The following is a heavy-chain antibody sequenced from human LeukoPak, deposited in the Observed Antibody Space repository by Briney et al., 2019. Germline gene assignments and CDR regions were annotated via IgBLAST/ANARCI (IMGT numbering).Heavy chain of an antibody. CDR2: IHTSGST. V-gene: IGHV4-4*07. J-gene: IGHJ6*02. CDR3: AREGTDYDILTGFYYYYGMDV. CDR1: GGSISSYY. Sequence: PSETLSLTCTVSGGSISSYYWSWIRQPAGKGLEWIGRIHTSGSTNYKPSLKSRVTMSVDTSKNRFSLKLSSVTAADTAVYYCAREGTDYDILTGFYYYYGMDVWGQGTTVTVSS. D-gene: IGHD3-9*01.